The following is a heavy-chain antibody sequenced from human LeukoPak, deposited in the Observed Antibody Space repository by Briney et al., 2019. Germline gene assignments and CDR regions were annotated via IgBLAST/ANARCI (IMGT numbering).Heavy chain of an antibody. Sequence: SETLSLTCTVSGGSISSHYWAWLRQPPEKRLEWIGWMFFTGDTNYNPSLKSRVTISVDHSKNQFSLKLTSVTAADTAVYYCAKEGNDYGANSIDYWGQGTLVTVSS. CDR3: AKEGNDYGANSIDY. CDR1: GGSISSHY. J-gene: IGHJ4*02. CDR2: MFFTGDT. V-gene: IGHV4-59*11. D-gene: IGHD4-23*01.